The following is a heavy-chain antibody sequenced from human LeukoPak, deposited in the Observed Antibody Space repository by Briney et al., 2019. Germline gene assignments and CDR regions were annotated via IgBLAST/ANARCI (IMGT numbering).Heavy chain of an antibody. CDR2: INHSGST. V-gene: IGHV4-34*01. Sequence: EPSETLSLTCAVYGGSFSGYYWSWIRQPPGKGLEWIGEINHSGSTNYNPSLKSRVTISVDTSKNQFSLKLSSVTAADTAVYYCARVFKQLVTIDYWGQGTLVTVSS. D-gene: IGHD6-6*01. CDR1: GGSFSGYY. CDR3: ARVFKQLVTIDY. J-gene: IGHJ4*02.